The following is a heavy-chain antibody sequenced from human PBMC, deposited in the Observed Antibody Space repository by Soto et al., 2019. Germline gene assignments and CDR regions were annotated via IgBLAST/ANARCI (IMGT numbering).Heavy chain of an antibody. J-gene: IGHJ1*01. CDR3: VEGSSARNPEYFHY. D-gene: IGHD6-6*01. CDR1: GFPFSSHG. Sequence: HVQVVESGGGVVQPGRSLRLSCAASGFPFSSHGMHWVRQAPGKGLECVAVISYDGYNQYYADSVKGRFTISRDNSKNTLYLQMSDLRVEDTAVYYCVEGSSARNPEYFHYWGQGTLVTVSS. CDR2: ISYDGYNQ. V-gene: IGHV3-30*18.